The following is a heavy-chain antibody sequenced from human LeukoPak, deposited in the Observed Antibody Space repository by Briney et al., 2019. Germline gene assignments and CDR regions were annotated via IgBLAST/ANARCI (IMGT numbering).Heavy chain of an antibody. CDR1: GFTVSSNS. V-gene: IGHV3-53*01. CDR3: ARGRAPSYSSGWSPFDY. D-gene: IGHD6-19*01. J-gene: IGHJ4*02. CDR2: IYSDNT. Sequence: GGSLRLSCTVSGFTVSSNSMSWVRQAPGKGLEWVSFIYSDNTHYSDSVKGRFTISRDNSKNTLYLQMNSLRAEDTAVYYCARGRAPSYSSGWSPFDYWGQGTLVTVSS.